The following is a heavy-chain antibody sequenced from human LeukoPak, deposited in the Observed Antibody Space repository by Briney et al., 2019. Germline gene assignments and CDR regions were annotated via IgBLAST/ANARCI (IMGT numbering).Heavy chain of an antibody. D-gene: IGHD6-19*01. J-gene: IGHJ4*02. CDR2: ISGSGGST. CDR1: GFTSSSYA. V-gene: IGHV3-23*01. CDR3: AKGAKWLPKGRIDY. Sequence: PGGSLRLSYAAYGFTSSSYAMSWVRQAPGKVLEWVSAISGSGGSTYYADSVKGRFTISRDNSKNTLYLQMNSLRAEDTAVYYCAKGAKWLPKGRIDYWGQGTLVTVSS.